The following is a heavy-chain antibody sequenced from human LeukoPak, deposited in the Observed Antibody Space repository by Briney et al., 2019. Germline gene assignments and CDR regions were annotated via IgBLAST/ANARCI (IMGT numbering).Heavy chain of an antibody. Sequence: SVKVSCKASGGTFSSYAISWVRQAPGQGLEWMGRIIPIFGIANYAQKFQGRVTITADESTSTAYVELSSLRSEDTAVYYCARMGNCSSTSCYTGFDWFDPWGQGTLVTVSS. CDR1: GGTFSSYA. CDR2: IIPIFGIA. J-gene: IGHJ5*02. D-gene: IGHD2-2*02. CDR3: ARMGNCSSTSCYTGFDWFDP. V-gene: IGHV1-69*13.